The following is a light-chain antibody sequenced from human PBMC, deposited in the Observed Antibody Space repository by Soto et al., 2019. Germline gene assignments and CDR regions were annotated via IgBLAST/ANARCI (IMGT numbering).Light chain of an antibody. CDR2: GAS. CDR3: QQYGSSYFT. Sequence: EIVLTQSPGTLSLFPGERATLSCRTSQSISNTYLAWYQQKPGQPPRLLIYGASNRATDIPDRFSGSGSGTDFTLTINRLEPEDFVVYYCQQYGSSYFTFGGGTKVEIK. V-gene: IGKV3-20*01. CDR1: QSISNTY. J-gene: IGKJ4*01.